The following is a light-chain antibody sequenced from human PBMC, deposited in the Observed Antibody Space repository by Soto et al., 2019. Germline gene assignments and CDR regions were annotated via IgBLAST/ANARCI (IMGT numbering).Light chain of an antibody. CDR1: SSNIGSNT. CDR3: AAWDDSLNGLWV. J-gene: IGLJ3*02. Sequence: QSVLTQPPSASGTPGQRVTISCSGSSSNIGSNTVNWYQQLPGTAPKLLIYSNNQRPSGVPDRFSGSKSGTSGSLAISGLQSEDEADYYCAAWDDSLNGLWVFGGGTKLTVL. CDR2: SNN. V-gene: IGLV1-44*01.